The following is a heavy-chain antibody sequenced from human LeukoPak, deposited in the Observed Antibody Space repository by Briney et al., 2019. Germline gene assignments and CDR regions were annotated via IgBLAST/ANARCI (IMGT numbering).Heavy chain of an antibody. D-gene: IGHD3-16*01. J-gene: IGHJ5*02. CDR1: GGSVSSGSYY. CDR2: IYYSGST. V-gene: IGHV4-61*01. CDR3: ARLPSLKNMITFGEVPAGVPLSFDP. Sequence: SETLSLTCTVSGGSVSSGSYYWSWIRQPPGKGLEWIGYIYYSGSTNYNPSLKSRVTISVDTSKNQFSLKLSSVTAADTAVYYCARLPSLKNMITFGEVPAGVPLSFDPWGQGTLVTVSS.